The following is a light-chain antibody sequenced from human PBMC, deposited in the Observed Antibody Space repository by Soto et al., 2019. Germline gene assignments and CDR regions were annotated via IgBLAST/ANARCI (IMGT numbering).Light chain of an antibody. V-gene: IGKV1-39*01. J-gene: IGKJ1*01. Sequence: DIQMTHSPSSLSASVGERVTITFRSSQSISTYLNWYQQKPGKAPKVLIYAASSLQSGVPSRFSVSGSETDFTLTISSLQPEDSATYYCQQSYSTPTWTFGQGTKVDIK. CDR1: QSISTY. CDR3: QQSYSTPTWT. CDR2: AAS.